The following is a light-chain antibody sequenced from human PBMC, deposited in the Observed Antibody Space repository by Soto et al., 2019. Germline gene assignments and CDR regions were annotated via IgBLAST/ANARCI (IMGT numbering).Light chain of an antibody. V-gene: IGKV3-15*01. CDR2: GAS. J-gene: IGKJ4*01. CDR1: QSVSSN. CDR3: QQFSSYPVT. Sequence: EIVMTQPPATLSVSPGGRATLSCRASQSVSSNLAWYQQKPGQAPRLLIYGASTRATGIPARFSGSGSGTDFTLTISRLEPEDFAVYYCQQFSSYPVTFGGGTKVDIK.